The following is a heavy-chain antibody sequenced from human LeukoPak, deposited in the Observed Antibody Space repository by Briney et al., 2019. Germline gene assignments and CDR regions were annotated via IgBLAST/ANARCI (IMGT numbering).Heavy chain of an antibody. CDR2: INPSGGST. CDR1: GYTFTGYY. J-gene: IGHJ3*02. CDR3: ARDGGYCSGGSCSRAFDI. Sequence: ASVKVSCKASGYTFTGYYMHWVRQAPGQGLEWMGIINPSGGSTSYAQKFQGRITMTRDMSTSTIYMELSSLRSEDTAVYYCARDGGYCSGGSCSRAFDIWGQGTMVTVSS. D-gene: IGHD2-15*01. V-gene: IGHV1-46*01.